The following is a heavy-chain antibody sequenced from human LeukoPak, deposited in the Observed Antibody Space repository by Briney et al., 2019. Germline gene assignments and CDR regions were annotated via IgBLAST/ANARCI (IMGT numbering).Heavy chain of an antibody. CDR2: IYSRGGS. Sequence: SETLSLTCTVSDGSISSHYWNWIRQPPGKGLEWLGYIYSRGGSNYSPALKRRVTISLDTSKNHFALKLSSVTAADTALYYCARGGTTGLIDYWGQGPLVTVSS. CDR3: ARGGTTGLIDY. J-gene: IGHJ4*02. D-gene: IGHD1-1*01. CDR1: DGSISSHY. V-gene: IGHV4-59*11.